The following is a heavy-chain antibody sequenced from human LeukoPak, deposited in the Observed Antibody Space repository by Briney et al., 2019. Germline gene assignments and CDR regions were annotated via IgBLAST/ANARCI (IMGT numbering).Heavy chain of an antibody. Sequence: PGGSLRLSCSASGSTFRSHTMNWVRQAPGKGLEWVSSISGNGDITYYADSVRGRLTISRDNSKNTLYLQMNSLRAEDTAVYYCAKALAATPRTLNWFDPWGRGTLVTVSS. CDR2: ISGNGDIT. V-gene: IGHV3-23*01. CDR3: AKALAATPRTLNWFDP. D-gene: IGHD6-13*01. CDR1: GSTFRSHT. J-gene: IGHJ5*02.